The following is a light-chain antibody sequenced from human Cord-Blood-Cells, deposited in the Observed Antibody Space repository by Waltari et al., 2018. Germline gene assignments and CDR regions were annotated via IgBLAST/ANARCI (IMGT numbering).Light chain of an antibody. V-gene: IGLV2-23*02. Sequence: QSALTQPASVSGSPGQAVTISRTGTSSDVGGYNPVSWYQQHPGKAPKLMIYEVSKRPSGVSNRFSGSKSGNTASLTISGLQAEDEADYYCCSYAGSSTWVFGGGTKLTVL. CDR3: CSYAGSSTWV. CDR1: SSDVGGYNP. CDR2: EVS. J-gene: IGLJ3*02.